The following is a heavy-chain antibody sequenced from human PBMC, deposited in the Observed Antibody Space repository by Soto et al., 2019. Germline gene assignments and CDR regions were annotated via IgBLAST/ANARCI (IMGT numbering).Heavy chain of an antibody. CDR2: ISAYNGNA. CDR1: GYTFTSYG. V-gene: IGHV1-18*04. Sequence: QVQLVQSGAEVKKPGASVKVSCKASGYTFTSYGISWVRQAPGQGLEWMGWISAYNGNANYAQKFQGRVTMTTDTSTSTAYMELGSLRSDDAAVYFCARDYGGNPYYYYCGMDVWGQGTTVTVSS. J-gene: IGHJ6*02. CDR3: ARDYGGNPYYYYCGMDV. D-gene: IGHD4-17*01.